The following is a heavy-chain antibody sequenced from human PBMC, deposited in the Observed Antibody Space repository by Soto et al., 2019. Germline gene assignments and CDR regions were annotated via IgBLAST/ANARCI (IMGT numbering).Heavy chain of an antibody. J-gene: IGHJ6*02. CDR1: GFTFSSYG. Sequence: GGSLRLSCAASGFTFSSYGMHWVRQAPGKGLEWVAVISYDGSNKYYADSVKGRFTISRDNSKNTLYLQMNSLRAEDTAVYYCAKDRVAAAGTGYYYGMDVWGQGTTVTVSS. CDR3: AKDRVAAAGTGYYYGMDV. D-gene: IGHD6-13*01. CDR2: ISYDGSNK. V-gene: IGHV3-30*18.